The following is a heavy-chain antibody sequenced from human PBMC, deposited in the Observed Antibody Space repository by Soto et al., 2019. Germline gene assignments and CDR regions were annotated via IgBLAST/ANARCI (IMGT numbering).Heavy chain of an antibody. CDR3: ARGVTTVTTFAY. J-gene: IGHJ4*02. V-gene: IGHV4-30-2*01. D-gene: IGHD4-17*01. CDR1: GGSISSGGYS. CDR2: IYHNGST. Sequence: QLQLQESGSGLVKPSQTLSLTCAVSGGSISSGGYSCNWIRQPPGKGLEWIGYIYHNGSTYYNPSHKSRFTISEDRPKTHFSLRLGSVTAAYTPGYYGARGVTTVTTFAYGGQGTLVTVSS.